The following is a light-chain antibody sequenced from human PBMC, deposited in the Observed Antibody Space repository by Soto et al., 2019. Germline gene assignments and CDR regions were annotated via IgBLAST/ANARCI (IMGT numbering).Light chain of an antibody. J-gene: IGLJ3*02. V-gene: IGLV2-8*01. Sequence: QSALAQPPSASGSPRQSVTISCTGTSSDVGAYNYVSWYQQHAGKAPKLVIYEVTKRPSGVPDRFSGSKSANTASLTVSGLQAEDEADYYCSSFAYSNTWVFGGGTKLTVL. CDR3: SSFAYSNTWV. CDR2: EVT. CDR1: SSDVGAYNY.